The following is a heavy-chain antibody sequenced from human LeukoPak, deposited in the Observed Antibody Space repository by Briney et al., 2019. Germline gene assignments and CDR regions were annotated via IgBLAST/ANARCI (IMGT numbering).Heavy chain of an antibody. D-gene: IGHD4-17*01. CDR3: ARGGGTVTTLGY. V-gene: IGHV1-2*02. CDR2: ISPNSGGT. J-gene: IGHJ4*02. CDR1: GYTFIGYY. Sequence: ASLKVSSKASGYTFIGYYMHSVRQAPGQGLEWMGWISPNSGGTNYEQQFQGRVTMTRDTSISTAYMELSSLRSDDTADYYCARGGGTVTTLGYWGQGTLVTVSS.